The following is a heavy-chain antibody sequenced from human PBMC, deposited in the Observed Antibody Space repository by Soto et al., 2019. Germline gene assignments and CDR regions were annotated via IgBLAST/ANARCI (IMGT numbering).Heavy chain of an antibody. J-gene: IGHJ5*02. CDR3: ARDQLSSGLYVWFDP. CDR1: GDYISSYY. V-gene: IGHV4-59*01. D-gene: IGHD6-25*01. CDR2: IYYSGNT. Sequence: PSETLSLTCTFSGDYISSYYGSWIRQPPGKGLEWIAYIYYSGNTNYNPSLKSRVTISVDTSRTQFSLNLSSVTAADTAVYYCARDQLSSGLYVWFDPWGQGTLGTVS.